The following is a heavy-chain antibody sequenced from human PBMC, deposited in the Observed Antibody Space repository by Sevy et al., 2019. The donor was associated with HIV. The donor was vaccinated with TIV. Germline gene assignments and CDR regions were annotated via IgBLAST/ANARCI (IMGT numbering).Heavy chain of an antibody. CDR2: ISSGYTI. J-gene: IGHJ4*02. CDR1: GFTFSDCY. CDR3: AMSDGSGRISYFDY. D-gene: IGHD3-10*01. V-gene: IGHV3-11*01. Sequence: GGSLRLSCAASGFTFSDCYMSWIRQAPGKGLEWISYISSGYTIKYADSVKGRFTISRDNAKNSLYLQMNSLRAEDTAVYYCAMSDGSGRISYFDYWGQGSLVTVSS.